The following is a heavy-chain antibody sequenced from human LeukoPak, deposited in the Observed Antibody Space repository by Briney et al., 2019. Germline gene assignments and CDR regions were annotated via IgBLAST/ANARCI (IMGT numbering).Heavy chain of an antibody. CDR1: GFTFTTYA. D-gene: IGHD1-26*01. CDR2: ITGSGGST. J-gene: IGHJ6*03. Sequence: AGGSLRLSCAASGFTFTTYAMTWVRQAPGKGLEWVSSITGSGGSTYYGDSVKGRSTISRDNSKNTLYLQMNSLRAEDTAVYYCAKDGDTMSGTYYYDMDVWGKETTVTIS. V-gene: IGHV3-23*01. CDR3: AKDGDTMSGTYYYDMDV.